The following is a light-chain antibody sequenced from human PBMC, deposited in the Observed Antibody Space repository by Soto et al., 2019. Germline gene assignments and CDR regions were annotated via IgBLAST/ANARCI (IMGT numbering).Light chain of an antibody. J-gene: IGKJ2*01. V-gene: IGKV3-15*01. CDR2: SAF. Sequence: EIGMTQSPATLSVSPGERATLSCRASPSISTELAWYQQKPGQPPRLLIYSAFTRATGVPPRFTGSGSGSEFTLTISGLQSEDFAVYYWQHCHNWPLTFGQGTRLEI. CDR3: QHCHNWPLT. CDR1: PSISTE.